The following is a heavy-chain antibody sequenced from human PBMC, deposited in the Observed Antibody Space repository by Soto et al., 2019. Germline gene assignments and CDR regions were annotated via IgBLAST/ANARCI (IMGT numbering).Heavy chain of an antibody. Sequence: SETLSLTCTVSGGSISSGDYYWSWIRQPPGKGLEWIGYIYYSGGTYYNPSLKSRVTISVDTSKNQFSLKLSSVTAADTAVYYCARGGGLNWFDPWGQGTLVTVSS. J-gene: IGHJ5*02. V-gene: IGHV4-30-4*01. CDR1: GGSISSGDYY. D-gene: IGHD3-10*01. CDR2: IYYSGGT. CDR3: ARGGGLNWFDP.